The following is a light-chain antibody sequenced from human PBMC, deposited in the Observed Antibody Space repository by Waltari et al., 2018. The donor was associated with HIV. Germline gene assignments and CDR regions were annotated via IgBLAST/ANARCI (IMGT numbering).Light chain of an antibody. Sequence: QSVLTQPPSASGTPGQRVTISCSGSTPNIGSNTINWSQQPPGTAPKLLIYSNNQRPSGVPDRFSGSKSGTSASLAISGLQSEDEADYSCAAWDDSLNGPVFGGGTKLTVL. V-gene: IGLV1-44*01. CDR2: SNN. J-gene: IGLJ3*02. CDR3: AAWDDSLNGPV. CDR1: TPNIGSNT.